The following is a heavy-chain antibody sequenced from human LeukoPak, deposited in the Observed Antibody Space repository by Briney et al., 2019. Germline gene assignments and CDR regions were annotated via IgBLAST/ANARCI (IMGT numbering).Heavy chain of an antibody. J-gene: IGHJ4*02. D-gene: IGHD3-10*01. V-gene: IGHV3-23*01. CDR2: ISGSGGST. CDR1: GFTFSSYA. Sequence: GASLRLSCAASGFTFSSYAMSWVRQAPGKGLEWVSAISGSGGSTYYADSVKGRFTISRDNSKNTLYLQMNSLRADDTAVYYCAKVPYGSGSSKRYFDYWGQGTLVTVSS. CDR3: AKVPYGSGSSKRYFDY.